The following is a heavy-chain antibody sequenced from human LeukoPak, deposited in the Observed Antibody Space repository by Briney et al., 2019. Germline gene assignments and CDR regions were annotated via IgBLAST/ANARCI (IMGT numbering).Heavy chain of an antibody. V-gene: IGHV3-30*03. D-gene: IGHD6-19*01. Sequence: PGGSLRLSCAASGFTFSTYVLHWVRQAPGKGLEWVAFISYDGSNIYYADSVKGRFTISRDNSKNTLYLQVSSLRTEDTAVYHCARDHTGSGWFDSWGQGTLVTVSS. J-gene: IGHJ5*01. CDR1: GFTFSTYV. CDR3: ARDHTGSGWFDS. CDR2: ISYDGSNI.